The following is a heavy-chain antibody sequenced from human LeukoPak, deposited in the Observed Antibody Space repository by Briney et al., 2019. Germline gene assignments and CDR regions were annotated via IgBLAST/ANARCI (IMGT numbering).Heavy chain of an antibody. D-gene: IGHD3-10*01. J-gene: IGHJ3*02. CDR2: ISSSVGTI. V-gene: IGHV3-48*03. CDR1: GFTFSDYE. Sequence: GGSLRLSCAASGFTFSDYEMNWVRQAPGKGLEWISFISSSVGTIFCADSVKGRFTISRDNSKNTLYLQMNSLRAEDTAVYYCARDGYYGSGSYGSYDAFDIWGQGTMVTVSS. CDR3: ARDGYYGSGSYGSYDAFDI.